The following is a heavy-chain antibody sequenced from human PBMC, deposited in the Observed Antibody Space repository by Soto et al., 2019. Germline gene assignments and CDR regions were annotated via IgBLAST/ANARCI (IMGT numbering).Heavy chain of an antibody. V-gene: IGHV2-5*01. Sequence: SGPTLVKPTQTLTLTCTFSGFSLSTSGVGVGWIRQPPGKALEWLALIYWNDDKRYSPSLKSRLTITKDTSKNQVVLTMTNMDPVDTATYYCAHSGLGGGGGSITMVRGVIVPYYFDYWGQGTLVTVSS. CDR2: IYWNDDK. CDR3: AHSGLGGGGGSITMVRGVIVPYYFDY. CDR1: GFSLSTSGVG. D-gene: IGHD3-10*01. J-gene: IGHJ4*02.